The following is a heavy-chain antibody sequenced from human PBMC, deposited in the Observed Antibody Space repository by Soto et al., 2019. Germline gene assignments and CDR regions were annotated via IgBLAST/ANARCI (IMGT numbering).Heavy chain of an antibody. V-gene: IGHV4-31*03. CDR3: AREGAAAGTSLDY. CDR1: GGSISSGGYY. Sequence: QVQLQESGPGLAKPSQTLSLTCTVSGGSISSGGYYWSWIRQHPGKGMEWIGYIYYSGRTYYNPSLKSRVTISVDTSKNQFSLKLSSVTAADTAVYYCAREGAAAGTSLDYWGQGTLVTVSS. D-gene: IGHD6-13*01. CDR2: IYYSGRT. J-gene: IGHJ4*02.